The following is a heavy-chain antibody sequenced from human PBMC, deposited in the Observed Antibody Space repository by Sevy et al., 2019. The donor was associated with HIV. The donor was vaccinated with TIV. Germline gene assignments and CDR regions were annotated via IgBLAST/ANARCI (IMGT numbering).Heavy chain of an antibody. Sequence: GGSLRLSCAASGFTFSNYWMSWVRQAPGKGLEWVANMKQDGSEKYYVDSVKGRFTISRDSAKNSLYLQMNSLRAEDTAVYYCARFLYGDYVRYFDYWGRGTLVTVSS. CDR3: ARFLYGDYVRYFDY. D-gene: IGHD4-17*01. V-gene: IGHV3-7*01. CDR2: MKQDGSEK. CDR1: GFTFSNYW. J-gene: IGHJ4*02.